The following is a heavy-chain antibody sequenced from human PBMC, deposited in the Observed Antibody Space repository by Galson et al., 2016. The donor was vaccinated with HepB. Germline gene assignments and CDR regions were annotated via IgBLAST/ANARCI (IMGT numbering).Heavy chain of an antibody. V-gene: IGHV2-5*01. D-gene: IGHD4-17*01. CDR1: GFSLTTRGVG. J-gene: IGHJ4*02. Sequence: PALVKPTQTLTLTCTFSGFSLTTRGVGVGWIRQPPGKALEWLALVYWNDNKRYSPSLKSRLTIYKDTSNNHVVLTMTNMDPVDSATYHCAHITTPVLTDYGDVLDYWGKGALVTVS. CDR3: AHITTPVLTDYGDVLDY. CDR2: VYWNDNK.